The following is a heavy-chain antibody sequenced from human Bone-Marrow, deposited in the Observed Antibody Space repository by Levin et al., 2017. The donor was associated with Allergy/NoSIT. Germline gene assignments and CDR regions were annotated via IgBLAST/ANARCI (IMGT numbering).Heavy chain of an antibody. D-gene: IGHD4-17*01. J-gene: IGHJ4*02. CDR2: VYSSGST. CDR3: ARVWGDYGSPVNFDF. CDR1: NGSISSYY. Sequence: PSETLSLTCTVSNGSISSYYWSWIRQPPGKGLEWIGYVYSSGSTNYNPSLKSRVSISIDASKNQFSLRVTSVTAADTAVYFCARVWGDYGSPVNFDFWGRGTLVTVSS. V-gene: IGHV4-59*01.